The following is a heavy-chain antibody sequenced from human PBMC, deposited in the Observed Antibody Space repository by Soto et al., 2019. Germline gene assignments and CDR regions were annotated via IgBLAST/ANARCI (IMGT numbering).Heavy chain of an antibody. J-gene: IGHJ4*02. V-gene: IGHV3-30*18. CDR3: AKEFFDY. Sequence: QVQLVESGGGVVQPGRSLRLSCAASGLTFSSYGMHWVRQAPGKGLEWVAVISYDGSNKYYADSVKGRFTISRDNSKNTLYLQMNSLRAEDTAVYYCAKEFFDYWGQGTLVTVSS. CDR1: GLTFSSYG. CDR2: ISYDGSNK.